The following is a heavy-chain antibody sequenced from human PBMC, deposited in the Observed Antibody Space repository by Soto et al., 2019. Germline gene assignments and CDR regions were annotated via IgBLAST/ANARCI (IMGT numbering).Heavy chain of an antibody. D-gene: IGHD6-6*01. V-gene: IGHV3-30-3*01. J-gene: IGHJ6*02. CDR2: ISYDGSNK. CDR3: ASGIAARSNYYGMDV. CDR1: GFTFSSYA. Sequence: QVQLVESGGGVVQPGRSLRLSCAASGFTFSSYAMHWVRQAPGKGLEWVAVISYDGSNKYYADSVKGRFTISRDNSKNTLYLQMNSLRAEDTAVYYCASGIAARSNYYGMDVWGQGTTVTVSS.